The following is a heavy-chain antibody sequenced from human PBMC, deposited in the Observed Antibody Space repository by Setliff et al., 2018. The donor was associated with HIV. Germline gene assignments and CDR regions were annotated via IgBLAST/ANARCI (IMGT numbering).Heavy chain of an antibody. CDR3: ARVVPREVAPGGFDI. V-gene: IGHV4-59*08. Sequence: SETLSLTCTVSGGSISGYYWNWIRQPPGKGLEGIGFIFDSGSTSYNPSLKSRVTISVDTSKNQFSLKLTSVTAADTAVYFCARVVPREVAPGGFDIWSQGTMVTVSS. D-gene: IGHD5-12*01. CDR1: GGSISGYY. J-gene: IGHJ3*02. CDR2: IFDSGST.